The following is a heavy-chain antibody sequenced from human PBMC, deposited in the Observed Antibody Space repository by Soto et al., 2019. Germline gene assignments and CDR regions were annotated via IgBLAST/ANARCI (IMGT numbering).Heavy chain of an antibody. J-gene: IGHJ3*01. D-gene: IGHD3-10*01. CDR1: GFTFSDAW. V-gene: IGHV3-15*07. Sequence: EVQLVESGGGLVKPGGSLRLSCAASGFTFSDAWMNWVRQAPGKGLEWVGRIKSKAGGGAIDYAAPVKGRLTISRDDSKDTLYLQINSLKTEDTAVYYCTTDGYFGEVVVAFHFWGQGTMITVSS. CDR2: IKSKAGGGAI. CDR3: TTDGYFGEVVVAFHF.